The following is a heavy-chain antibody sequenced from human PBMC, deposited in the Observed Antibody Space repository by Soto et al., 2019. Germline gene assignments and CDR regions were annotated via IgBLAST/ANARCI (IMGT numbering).Heavy chain of an antibody. CDR3: AKGSASGRPYYFDY. CDR1: GFTFSNFV. V-gene: IGHV3-23*01. CDR2: ITGSGGDT. Sequence: EVHLLESGGGLAQPGGSLRLSCAASGFTFSNFVMSWVRQAPGKGLEWVSAITGSGGDTYCADSMKGRFTTSRDNSKNTLYLQMNSLRAEDTAVYYCAKGSASGRPYYFDYWGQGTLVTVSS. J-gene: IGHJ4*02.